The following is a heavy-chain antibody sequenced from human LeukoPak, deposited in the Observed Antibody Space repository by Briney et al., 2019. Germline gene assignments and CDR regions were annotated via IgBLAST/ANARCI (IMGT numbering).Heavy chain of an antibody. CDR1: GGSISSSSYY. J-gene: IGHJ4*02. D-gene: IGHD1-26*01. CDR2: IYYSGST. Sequence: SETLSLTCTVSGGSISSSSYYWGWIRQPPGKGLEWIGSIYYSGSTNYNPSPKSRVTISADTSKNQFSLKLSSVTAADTAVYYCARVSGSYYYFDYWGQGTLVTVSS. V-gene: IGHV4-39*07. CDR3: ARVSGSYYYFDY.